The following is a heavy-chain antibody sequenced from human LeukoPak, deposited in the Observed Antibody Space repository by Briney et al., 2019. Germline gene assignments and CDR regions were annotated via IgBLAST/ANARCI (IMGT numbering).Heavy chain of an antibody. J-gene: IGHJ5*02. Sequence: SETLSLTCTVSGGFIGSYHWNWIRQPPGKGLEWIGYIYYSGSTNYNPSLRSRVTISVDTSKNQFSLKVGSVTAADTAVYYCARGPRDQTWFDPWGQGTRVTVSS. V-gene: IGHV4-59*01. CDR3: ARGPRDQTWFDP. CDR2: IYYSGST. D-gene: IGHD2-2*01. CDR1: GGFIGSYH.